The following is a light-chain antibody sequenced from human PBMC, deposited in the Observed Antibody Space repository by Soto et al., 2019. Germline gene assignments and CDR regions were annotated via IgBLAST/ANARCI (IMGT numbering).Light chain of an antibody. CDR3: QHSDITPYT. CDR1: QSISSY. Sequence: DIQMTQSPSSLSASVGDRVTITCRATQSISSYLSWYQQKPGKAPKRLIYAASTFQSGVPSRFSGSGSGTDFTLTISSLQPEDFATYYCQHSDITPYTFGQGPKLEIK. V-gene: IGKV1-39*01. J-gene: IGKJ2*01. CDR2: AAS.